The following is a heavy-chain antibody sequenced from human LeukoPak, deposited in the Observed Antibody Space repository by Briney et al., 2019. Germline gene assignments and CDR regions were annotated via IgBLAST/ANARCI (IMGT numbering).Heavy chain of an antibody. CDR2: TKSHTDGGTT. D-gene: IGHD1-26*01. CDR3: TTIGGIVGATSADY. J-gene: IGHJ4*02. V-gene: IGHV3-15*07. Sequence: PGGSRRLSCAASGFTFSNAWMNWVRQAPGKGLEWVGRTKSHTDGGTTDYAAPVKGRFTISRDDSKNTLYLQMNSLKTEDTAVYYCTTIGGIVGATSADYWGQGTLVTVSS. CDR1: GFTFSNAW.